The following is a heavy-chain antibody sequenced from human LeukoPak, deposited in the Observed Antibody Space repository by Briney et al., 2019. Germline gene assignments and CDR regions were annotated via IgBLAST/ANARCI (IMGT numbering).Heavy chain of an antibody. Sequence: GGSLRLSCAASGFIFTSYGMHWVRQAPGKGLEWVALITYDGYYKYYSDSVKGRFTISSDTSKNTLYLQMNSLRAEDTPVYYCARDLSPVVRASPMGYWGQGTLVTVSS. V-gene: IGHV3-30*03. J-gene: IGHJ4*02. CDR2: ITYDGYYK. CDR1: GFIFTSYG. CDR3: ARDLSPVVRASPMGY. D-gene: IGHD3-10*01.